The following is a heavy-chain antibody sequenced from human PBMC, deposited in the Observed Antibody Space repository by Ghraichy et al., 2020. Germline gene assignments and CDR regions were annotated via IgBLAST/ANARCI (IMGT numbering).Heavy chain of an antibody. D-gene: IGHD3-22*01. Sequence: GGSLRLSCVASGFTFSNAWMSWVRQAPGKGLEWVGRIKTKSDGGTNDHAVPVKGRFTVSRDDSENKLVLQMNSLKDGDTGMYYCATSFYDSSGYRHWGQGTLVTVS. CDR2: IKTKSDGGTN. CDR3: ATSFYDSSGYRH. V-gene: IGHV3-15*01. CDR1: GFTFSNAW. J-gene: IGHJ4*02.